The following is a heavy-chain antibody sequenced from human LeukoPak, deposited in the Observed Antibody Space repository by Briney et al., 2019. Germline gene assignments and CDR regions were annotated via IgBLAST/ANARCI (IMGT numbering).Heavy chain of an antibody. CDR3: ARALGYCSSTSCFPHPTMDV. J-gene: IGHJ6*03. Sequence: GASVKVSCKASGYTFTSYDINWVRQATGQGLEWMGWMNPNSGNTGYAQKFQGRVTMTRNTSISTAYMELSSLRSEDTAVYYCARALGYCSSTSCFPHPTMDVWGKGTTVTVSS. V-gene: IGHV1-8*01. CDR2: MNPNSGNT. CDR1: GYTFTSYD. D-gene: IGHD2-2*01.